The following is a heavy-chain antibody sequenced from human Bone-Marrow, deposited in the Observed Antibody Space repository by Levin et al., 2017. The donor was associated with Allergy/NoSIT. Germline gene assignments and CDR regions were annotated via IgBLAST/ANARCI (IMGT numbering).Heavy chain of an antibody. CDR1: GFTFGSSW. CDR3: AREKTGPRGGFDI. Sequence: PGGSLRLSCAASGFTFGSSWMSWVRQAPGKGLAWVANIKQDGSESHLVDSVKGRFSVSRDNAKNSLYLQMNSLRAEDTGVYYCAREKTGPRGGFDIWGQGTMVTVSS. D-gene: IGHD1-1*01. J-gene: IGHJ3*02. V-gene: IGHV3-7*01. CDR2: IKQDGSES.